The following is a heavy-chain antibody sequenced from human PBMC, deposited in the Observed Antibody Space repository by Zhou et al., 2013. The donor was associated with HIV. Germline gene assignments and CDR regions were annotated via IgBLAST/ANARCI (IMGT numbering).Heavy chain of an antibody. CDR1: GYNFNEFY. J-gene: IGHJ5*02. D-gene: IGHD6-19*01. CDR3: VRDGGPVEFDR. CDR2: INPKTGKT. Sequence: QVQLVQSGPEIKEPGASVKVSCKGSGYNFNEFYTHWVRQAPGHGPEWMGFINPKTGKTKYAEKFQDRVTLSRDTSMRTTYMELTRLTSDDSAMYYCVRDGGPVEFDRWGQGTTCHRLF. V-gene: IGHV1-2*02.